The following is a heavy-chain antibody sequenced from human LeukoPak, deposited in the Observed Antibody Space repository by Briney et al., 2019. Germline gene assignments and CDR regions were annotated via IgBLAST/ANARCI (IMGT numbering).Heavy chain of an antibody. CDR3: ARDRGYSYGYSLDY. Sequence: PGGSLRLSRAASGFTFSSYSMNWVCQAPGKGLEWVSSISSSSSYIYYADSVKGRFTISRDNAKNSLYLQMNSLRAEDTAVYYCARDRGYSYGYSLDYWGQGTLVTVSS. CDR1: GFTFSSYS. CDR2: ISSSSSYI. J-gene: IGHJ4*02. V-gene: IGHV3-21*01. D-gene: IGHD5-18*01.